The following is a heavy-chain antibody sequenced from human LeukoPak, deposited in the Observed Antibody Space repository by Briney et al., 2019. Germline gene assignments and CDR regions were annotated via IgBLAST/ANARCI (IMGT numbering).Heavy chain of an antibody. CDR2: ISGSGGST. CDR1: GFTFSSYA. V-gene: IGHV3-23*01. J-gene: IGHJ5*02. Sequence: TGGSLRLSCAASGFTFSSYAMSRVRQAPGKGLEWVSAISGSGGSTYYADSVKGRFTISRDNSKNTLYLQMNSLRAEDTAVYYCASHPGYSSSWYDVFCWFDPWGQGTLVTVSS. D-gene: IGHD6-13*01. CDR3: ASHPGYSSSWYDVFCWFDP.